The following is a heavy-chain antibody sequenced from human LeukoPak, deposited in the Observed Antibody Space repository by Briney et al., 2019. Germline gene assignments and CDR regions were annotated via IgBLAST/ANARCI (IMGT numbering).Heavy chain of an antibody. CDR1: GFAFSSYW. J-gene: IGHJ4*02. D-gene: IGHD1/OR15-1a*01. V-gene: IGHV3-74*01. CDR3: ARGTATTAGIDY. CDR2: INSDGAST. Sequence: PGGSLRLSCTASGFAFSSYWMFWVRQVPGKGLVWVSQINSDGASTTYGDPAKGRFTASRDNAKNTLFLQMNSLRDEDTAVYYCARGTATTAGIDYWGQGTLVTVSS.